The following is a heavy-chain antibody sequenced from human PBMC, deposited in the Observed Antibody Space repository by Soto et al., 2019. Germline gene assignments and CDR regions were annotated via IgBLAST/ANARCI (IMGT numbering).Heavy chain of an antibody. CDR3: AKDKRSYSSGFLDY. D-gene: IGHD6-19*01. CDR1: GFTLDDYG. V-gene: IGHV3-9*01. CDR2: ISENSGRL. J-gene: IGHJ4*02. Sequence: PGGSLRLSCVVSGFTLDDYGMNWVRQAPGKGLEWVSGISENSGRLGYADSVKGRFTISRDNAKNSLYLQMNSLRAEDTALYYCAKDKRSYSSGFLDYWGQGTLVTVSS.